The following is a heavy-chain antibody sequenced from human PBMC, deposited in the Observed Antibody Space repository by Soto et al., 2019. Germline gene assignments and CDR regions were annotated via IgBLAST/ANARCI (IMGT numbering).Heavy chain of an antibody. Sequence: EVQLVESGGGLVKPGGSLRLSCAASGFTFSSYSMNWVRQAPGKGLEWVSSISSSSSYIYYADSVKGRFTISRDNAKNSLYLQMNSLRAEDTAVYYWARGGGSSWYRINYWGQGTLVTVSS. CDR3: ARGGGSSWYRINY. V-gene: IGHV3-21*01. D-gene: IGHD6-13*01. CDR1: GFTFSSYS. J-gene: IGHJ4*02. CDR2: ISSSSSYI.